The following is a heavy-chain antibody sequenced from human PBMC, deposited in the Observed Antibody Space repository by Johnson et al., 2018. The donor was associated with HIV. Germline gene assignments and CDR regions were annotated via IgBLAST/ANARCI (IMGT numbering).Heavy chain of an antibody. J-gene: IGHJ3*02. CDR3: GGSYYYDSSGYYARNAFDI. Sequence: QVQLMESGGGVVKPGGSLSLSCAASGFTFSSYGMPWVRQAPGKGLEWVAFIRYDGSNKYYADSVKGRFTISRDNSKNTLYLQMNCLRAEDTAVYYCGGSYYYDSSGYYARNAFDIWGQGTMVTVSS. D-gene: IGHD3-22*01. CDR2: IRYDGSNK. CDR1: GFTFSSYG. V-gene: IGHV3-30*02.